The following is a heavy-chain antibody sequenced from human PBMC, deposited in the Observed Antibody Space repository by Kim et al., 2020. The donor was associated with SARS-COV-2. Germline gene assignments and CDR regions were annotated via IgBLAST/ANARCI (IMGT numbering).Heavy chain of an antibody. J-gene: IGHJ5*02. D-gene: IGHD3-16*02. Sequence: GGSLRLSCAASGFTFSSYWMSWVRQAPGKGLEWVANIKQDGSEKYYVDSVKGRFTISRDNAKNSLYLQMNSLRAEDTAVYYCARGWDDYVWGSYRQLGNWFDPWGQGTLVTVSS. V-gene: IGHV3-7*01. CDR2: IKQDGSEK. CDR1: GFTFSSYW. CDR3: ARGWDDYVWGSYRQLGNWFDP.